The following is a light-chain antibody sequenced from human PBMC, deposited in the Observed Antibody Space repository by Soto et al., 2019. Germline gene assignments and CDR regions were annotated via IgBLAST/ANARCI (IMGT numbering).Light chain of an antibody. Sequence: QSVLTQPRSVSGSPGQSVTISCTGTSSDVAIYNYISWYQQHPGEAPKLMIHDVSERPSGVPDRFSGSKSGNTASLTISGLQAEDEADYYCCSYAGSYTFARNVFGTGTQLTVL. CDR3: CSYAGSYTFARNV. CDR1: SSDVAIYNY. J-gene: IGLJ1*01. CDR2: DVS. V-gene: IGLV2-11*01.